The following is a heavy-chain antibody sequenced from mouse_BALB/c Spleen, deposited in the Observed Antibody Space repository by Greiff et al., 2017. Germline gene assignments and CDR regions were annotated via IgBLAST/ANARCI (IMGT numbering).Heavy chain of an antibody. Sequence: VQLQQPGAELVKPGASVKISCKATGYTFSSYWIEWVKQRPGHGLEWIGEILPGSGSTNYNEKFKGKATFTADTSSNTAYMQLSTLTSEDSAVYYSARNYRYEKFAYWGQGTLVTVSA. V-gene: IGHV1-9*01. CDR1: GYTFSSYW. J-gene: IGHJ3*01. CDR3: ARNYRYEKFAY. D-gene: IGHD2-14*01. CDR2: ILPGSGST.